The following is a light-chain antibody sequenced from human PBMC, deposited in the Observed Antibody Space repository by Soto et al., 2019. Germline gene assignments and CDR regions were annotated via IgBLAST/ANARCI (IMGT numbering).Light chain of an antibody. Sequence: QSVLTQPASVSGSPGQSITISCTGTNSDIGAYNYVSWYQHHPGKAPKVLIYEVSNRPSGVSSRFSGSKSGNTASLTIFGLQAADAANYYCNSCTSTYTPVXGTGTTVTV. V-gene: IGLV2-14*01. CDR2: EVS. CDR1: NSDIGAYNY. CDR3: NSCTSTYTPV. J-gene: IGLJ1*01.